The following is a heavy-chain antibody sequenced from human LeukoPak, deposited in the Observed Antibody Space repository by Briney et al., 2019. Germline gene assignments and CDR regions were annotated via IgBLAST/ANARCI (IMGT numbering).Heavy chain of an antibody. CDR2: ISAYNGNT. CDR1: GYTFTSYY. J-gene: IGHJ4*02. CDR3: ARGCANYYDSSGYAEWGDSCYFDY. D-gene: IGHD3-22*01. V-gene: IGHV1-18*04. Sequence: ASVKVSCKASGYTFTSYYMHWVRQAPGQGLEWMGWISAYNGNTNYAQKLQGRVTMTTDTSTSTAYMELRSLRSDDTAVYYCARGCANYYDSSGYAEWGDSCYFDYWGQGTLVTVSS.